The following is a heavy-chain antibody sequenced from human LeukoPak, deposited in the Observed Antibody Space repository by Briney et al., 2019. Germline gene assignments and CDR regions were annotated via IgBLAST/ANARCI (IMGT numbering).Heavy chain of an antibody. CDR3: ARAHYDFWLSPGTGCWFDP. V-gene: IGHV4-31*03. Sequence: SETLSLTCTVSGGSISSGGYYWSWIRQHPGKGLEWIGYIYYSGSTYYNPSLKSRVTISVDTSKNQFSLKLSSVTAADTAVYYCARAHYDFWLSPGTGCWFDPWGQGTLVTVSS. CDR2: IYYSGST. CDR1: GGSISSGGYY. J-gene: IGHJ5*02. D-gene: IGHD3-3*01.